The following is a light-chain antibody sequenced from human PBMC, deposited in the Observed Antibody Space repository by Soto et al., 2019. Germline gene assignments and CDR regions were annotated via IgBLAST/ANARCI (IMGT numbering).Light chain of an antibody. CDR2: EVS. V-gene: IGLV2-14*01. CDR3: SSYTTIFTYV. CDR1: SSDVGDYKY. Sequence: QSVLTQPASVSGSPGQSITISCTGTSSDVGDYKYVSWYQQHPGKAPKLVISEVSNRPSGISNRFSGSKSGNTASLTISGLQAEDEADYYCSSYTTIFTYVFGTGTKVIVL. J-gene: IGLJ1*01.